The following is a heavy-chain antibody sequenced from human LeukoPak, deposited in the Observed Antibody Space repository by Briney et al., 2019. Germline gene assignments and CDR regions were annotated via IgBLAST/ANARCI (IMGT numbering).Heavy chain of an antibody. V-gene: IGHV3-11*03. Sequence: GGSLRLSCAASGFTFSDYNMSWIRRAPGKGLEWVSYISSSSSYTNYADSVKGRFTISRDNARNSLYLQMNSLRSEETAVYYCARGGYSYAGGADYWGQGTLVTVS. CDR1: GFTFSDYN. CDR2: ISSSSSYT. J-gene: IGHJ4*02. CDR3: ARGGYSYAGGADY. D-gene: IGHD5-18*01.